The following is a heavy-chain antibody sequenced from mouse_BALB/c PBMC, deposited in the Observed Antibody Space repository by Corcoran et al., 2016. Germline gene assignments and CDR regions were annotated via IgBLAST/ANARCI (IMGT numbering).Heavy chain of an antibody. J-gene: IGHJ3*01. Sequence: QIQLVQSGPELTKPGETVKISCKASGYTFTDYSMHWVKQAPGKGLKGMGWINTETGEPTYADDFKGRFAFSLETSASTAYLQINNLKNEDTATYFCARIYSYGFAYWGQGTLVTVSA. V-gene: IGHV9-2-1*01. CDR1: GYTFTDYS. D-gene: IGHD3-3*01. CDR2: INTETGEP. CDR3: ARIYSYGFAY.